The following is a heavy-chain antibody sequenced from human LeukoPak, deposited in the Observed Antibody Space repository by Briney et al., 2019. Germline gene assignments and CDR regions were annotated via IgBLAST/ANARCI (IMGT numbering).Heavy chain of an antibody. CDR1: GYTFTGYY. D-gene: IGHD6-19*01. CDR2: INPNSGGT. Sequence: GASVKVSCKASGYTFTGYYMHWVRQAPGQRLEWMGWINPNSGGTNYAQKFQGWVTMTRDTSISTAYMELSRLRSDDTAVYYCARESSVASGDYWGQGTLATVSS. V-gene: IGHV1-2*04. CDR3: ARESSVASGDY. J-gene: IGHJ4*02.